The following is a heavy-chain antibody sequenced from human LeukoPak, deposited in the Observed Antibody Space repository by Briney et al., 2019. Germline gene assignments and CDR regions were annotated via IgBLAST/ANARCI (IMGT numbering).Heavy chain of an antibody. D-gene: IGHD6-13*01. CDR1: GGSISSHY. V-gene: IGHV4-59*11. J-gene: IGHJ4*02. CDR3: ARARVGGPIAAVAN. Sequence: PSETLSLTCTVSGGSISSHYWSWIRQPPGKGLEWIGYIYYSGSTNYNPSLKSRVTISVDTSKNQFSLKLSSVTAADTAVYYCARARVGGPIAAVANWGQGTLVTVSS. CDR2: IYYSGST.